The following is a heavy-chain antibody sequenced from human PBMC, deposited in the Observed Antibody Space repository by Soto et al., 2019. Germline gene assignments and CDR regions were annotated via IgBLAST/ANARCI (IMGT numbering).Heavy chain of an antibody. CDR3: ARMFKVVTALYYYYYGMDV. V-gene: IGHV4-34*01. J-gene: IGHJ6*02. CDR1: GGSFSGYY. D-gene: IGHD2-21*02. CDR2: INHSGST. Sequence: SETLSLTCAVYGGSFSGYYWSWIRQPPGKGLEWIGEINHSGSTNYNPSLKSRVTISVDTSKNQFSLKLSYVTAADTAVYYCARMFKVVTALYYYYYGMDVWGQGTTVTVSS.